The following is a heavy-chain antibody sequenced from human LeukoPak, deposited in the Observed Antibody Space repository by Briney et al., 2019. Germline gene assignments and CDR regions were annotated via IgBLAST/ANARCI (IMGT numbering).Heavy chain of an antibody. CDR2: VCISGDT. V-gene: IGHV3-13*01. J-gene: IGHJ4*02. Sequence: GGSLRLSCAASGFTFRSYDMHWVRQVTGKGLEWVSAVCISGDTYYAGSVKGRFTISRAHAKNSLYLQMNSLTAGDTAVYYCVRGGIQVSGIDEIDYWGQGTLVTVSS. D-gene: IGHD6-19*01. CDR1: GFTFRSYD. CDR3: VRGGIQVSGIDEIDY.